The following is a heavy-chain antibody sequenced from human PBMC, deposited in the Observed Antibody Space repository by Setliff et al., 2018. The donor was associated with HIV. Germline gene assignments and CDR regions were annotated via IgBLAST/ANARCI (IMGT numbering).Heavy chain of an antibody. Sequence: GGSLRLSCTVSVFNFTSYAIGWVHQAAGEGLEWVSTIGAVGCPTHYAESVTGRFTISKDKSNKTLYLQMSSLRDEDTAVYYCTKVLEFGIDAFDIWCQGTVVTV. CDR1: VFNFTSYA. V-gene: IGHV3-23*01. J-gene: IGHJ3*02. D-gene: IGHD3-10*01. CDR2: IGAVGCPT. CDR3: TKVLEFGIDAFDI.